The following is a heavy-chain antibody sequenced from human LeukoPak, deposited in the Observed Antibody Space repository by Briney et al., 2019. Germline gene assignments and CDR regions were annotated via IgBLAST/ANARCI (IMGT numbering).Heavy chain of an antibody. Sequence: PGGSLRLSCAASGFTFSSYAMSWVRQAPGKGLEWVSAISGSGGSTYYADSVKGRFTISRDNSKNTLYLQMNSLRAEDTAVYYRSSLYYYDSSGYTIFDYWGQGTLVTVSS. J-gene: IGHJ4*02. CDR3: SSLYYYDSSGYTIFDY. V-gene: IGHV3-23*01. CDR2: ISGSGGST. CDR1: GFTFSSYA. D-gene: IGHD3-22*01.